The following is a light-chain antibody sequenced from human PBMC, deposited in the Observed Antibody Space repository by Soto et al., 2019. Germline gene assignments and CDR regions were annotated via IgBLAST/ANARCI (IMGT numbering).Light chain of an antibody. CDR2: SAS. CDR1: QSVSSN. Sequence: EIVMTQSPATLSVSPGERATLSCRASQSVSSNLAWHQQKPGQAPRLLIYSASTRATGTPARFSGSGSGTEFTPTISSLLSEDIAVYYCQQYDIWPITFGQGTRLEIK. V-gene: IGKV3-15*01. J-gene: IGKJ5*01. CDR3: QQYDIWPIT.